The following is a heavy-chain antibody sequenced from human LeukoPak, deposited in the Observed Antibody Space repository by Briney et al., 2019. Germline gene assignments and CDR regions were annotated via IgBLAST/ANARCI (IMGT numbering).Heavy chain of an antibody. J-gene: IGHJ4*02. D-gene: IGHD2-21*01. CDR3: ARVAVGKLDY. CDR2: IFYTGSS. Sequence: SETLSLTCTVSGGSISSYYWSRIRQPPGKGLEWIGHIFYTGSSNYNPSLKSRVTISVDTPKNQFSLKLSSVTAADTAVYYCARVAVGKLDYWGQGTLVTVSS. V-gene: IGHV4-59*08. CDR1: GGSISSYY.